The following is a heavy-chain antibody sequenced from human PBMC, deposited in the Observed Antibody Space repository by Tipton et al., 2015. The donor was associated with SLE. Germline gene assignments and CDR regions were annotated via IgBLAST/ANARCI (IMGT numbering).Heavy chain of an antibody. D-gene: IGHD3-10*01. CDR3: ARHAALGNYYSALDY. CDR2: IVYRGNT. J-gene: IGHJ4*02. CDR1: GGAISSDDYY. V-gene: IGHV4-30-4*01. Sequence: GLVKPSETLSLTCAVSGGAISSDDYYWTWIRQHPGKGLEWIGHIVYRGNTHYNPSLKSRVTISVDTSKNQFSLKLSSVTAADTAVYYCARHAALGNYYSALDYWGQGTLITVSS.